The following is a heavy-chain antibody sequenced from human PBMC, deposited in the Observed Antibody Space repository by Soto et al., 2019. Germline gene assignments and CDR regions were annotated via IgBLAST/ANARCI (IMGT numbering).Heavy chain of an antibody. Sequence: SVKVSCKASGGTFSSYAISWVRQAPGQGLEWMGGIIPIFGTANYAQKFQGRVTITADKSTSTAYMELSSLRSEDTAVYYCARVRRSSGYYYGYWGQGTPVTVSS. CDR1: GGTFSSYA. V-gene: IGHV1-69*06. CDR3: ARVRRSSGYYYGY. J-gene: IGHJ4*02. D-gene: IGHD3-22*01. CDR2: IIPIFGTA.